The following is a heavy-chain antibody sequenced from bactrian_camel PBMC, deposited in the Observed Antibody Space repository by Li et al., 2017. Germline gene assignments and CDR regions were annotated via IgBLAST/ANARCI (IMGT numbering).Heavy chain of an antibody. V-gene: IGHV3S54*01. CDR1: GYTYSYSY. J-gene: IGHJ4*01. Sequence: HVQLVESGGGSVHPGGSLRLSCVLSGYTYSYSYMGWYRQAPGSECELVSTISPGGGATYHSDSVKGRFTISLDNAEKTLYLQMNSLKSEDTALYYCSLYWGLWGQGTQVTVS. D-gene: IGHD2*01. CDR2: ISPGGGAT. CDR3: SLYWGL.